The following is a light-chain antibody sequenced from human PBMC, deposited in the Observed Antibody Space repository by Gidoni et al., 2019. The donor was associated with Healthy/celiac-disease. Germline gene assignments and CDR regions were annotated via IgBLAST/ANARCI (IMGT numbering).Light chain of an antibody. CDR3: QQYGSSPIT. J-gene: IGKJ5*01. Sequence: EIVLTQSPGTLSLSPGERATLSCSASQSVSSSYLAWYQQKPGQAPRLLIYGASSRATGIPDRFGGSGSGTVFTLTISRLEPEDLAVYYWQQYGSSPITFGQGTRLEIK. CDR2: GAS. V-gene: IGKV3-20*01. CDR1: QSVSSSY.